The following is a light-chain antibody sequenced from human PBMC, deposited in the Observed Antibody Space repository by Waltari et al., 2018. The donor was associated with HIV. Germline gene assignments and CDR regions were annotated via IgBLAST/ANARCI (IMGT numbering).Light chain of an antibody. CDR2: GAS. CDR1: QSVRSGN. CDR3: QQYGNSPPYT. V-gene: IGKV3-20*01. J-gene: IGKJ2*01. Sequence: IVLTQSPGTLSLSPGERATLSCRASQSVRSGNLAWYQQKPGQAPRVLIYGASSRATGIPDSFRCSGSGTDFTLTISRLEPEDFTLYYFQQYGNSPPYTFGQGTKLEIK.